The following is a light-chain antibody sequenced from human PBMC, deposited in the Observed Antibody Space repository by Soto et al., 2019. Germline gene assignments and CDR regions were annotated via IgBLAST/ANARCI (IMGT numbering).Light chain of an antibody. J-gene: IGKJ5*01. CDR2: GAS. Sequence: EIVLTQSPGTLSLSPGEIATLSCRASQSVSSSYLAGYQQKPGQAPRLLIYGASSRATGIPDRFSGSESGKDFIITISRLEPEDLAVYYCRQYGSSLSITFGRGTRLAIK. V-gene: IGKV3-20*01. CDR1: QSVSSSY. CDR3: RQYGSSLSIT.